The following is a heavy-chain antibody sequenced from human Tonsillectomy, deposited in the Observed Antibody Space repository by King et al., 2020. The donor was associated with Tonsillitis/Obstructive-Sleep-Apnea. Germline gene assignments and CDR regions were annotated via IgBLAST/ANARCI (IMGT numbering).Heavy chain of an antibody. J-gene: IGHJ6*02. CDR3: AREGCSGGGYYSGDYYYGMDV. V-gene: IGHV3-30*04. CDR2: ISYDGSNK. D-gene: IGHD2-15*01. CDR1: GFTFSSYA. Sequence: VQLVESGGGVVQPGRSLRLSCAASGFTFSSYAMHWVRQAPGKGLEWVVVISYDGSNKYYADSVKGRFTISRDNSKNTLYLQMNSLRAEDTAVYYCAREGCSGGGYYSGDYYYGMDVWGQGTTVTVSS.